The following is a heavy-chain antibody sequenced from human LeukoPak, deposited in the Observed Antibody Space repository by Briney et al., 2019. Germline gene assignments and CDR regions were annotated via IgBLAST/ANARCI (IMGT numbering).Heavy chain of an antibody. CDR1: GTSISSGGYF. D-gene: IGHD2-15*01. Sequence: SSETLSLTCTVSGTSISSGGYFCSWIRQHPGRGLEWIGYMHNSENADYNPSLKSRVSISVDTSKNQISLKVNSVTAADTAVYYCARERGRLLDYWGQGSLVTVSS. J-gene: IGHJ4*02. CDR2: MHNSENA. CDR3: ARERGRLLDY. V-gene: IGHV4-31*03.